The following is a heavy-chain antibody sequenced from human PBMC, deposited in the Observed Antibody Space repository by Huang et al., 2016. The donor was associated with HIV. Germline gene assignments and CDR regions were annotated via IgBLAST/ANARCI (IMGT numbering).Heavy chain of an antibody. V-gene: IGHV4-30-4*08. Sequence: QVQLQESGPGPVKPSQTLSLTCTVSGDSISRGGYLWSWIRQSPGKGLEWIGSIYCTGTTAYNPALRSRVTMSVDTSKNQFSLRLTSVTAEDTAVYYCARDRITQCNGGRCYSDWSDPWGQGTLVIVSS. D-gene: IGHD2-15*01. J-gene: IGHJ5*02. CDR2: IYCTGTT. CDR3: ARDRITQCNGGRCYSDWSDP. CDR1: GDSISRGGYL.